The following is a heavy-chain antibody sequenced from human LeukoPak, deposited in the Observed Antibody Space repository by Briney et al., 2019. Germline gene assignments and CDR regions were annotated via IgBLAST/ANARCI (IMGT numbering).Heavy chain of an antibody. J-gene: IGHJ4*02. CDR1: GFTFRTFW. D-gene: IGHD6-19*01. V-gene: IGHV3-74*01. CDR3: ARDPQSGWLDY. Sequence: GGSLRLSCVASGFTFRTFWMHRVRQAPGKGLVWVSRINTDGSTTNYADSVKGRFTISRDNAKNTLYLQMNSLRVEDTAVYYCARDPQSGWLDYWGQGTLVTVSS. CDR2: INTDGSTT.